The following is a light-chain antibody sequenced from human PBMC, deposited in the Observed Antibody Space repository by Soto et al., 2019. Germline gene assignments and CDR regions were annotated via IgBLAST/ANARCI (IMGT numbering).Light chain of an antibody. Sequence: DIVMTQSPLSLPVTPGEPASISCRSSQSLLHRNGYNFLEWYLQKPGQSPQLLVYLGSNRASGVPDRISGSGSGTDFTLKISRVEAEDVGFYYCMQSLQTPWTFGQGTKVDIK. CDR2: LGS. J-gene: IGKJ1*01. V-gene: IGKV2-28*01. CDR1: QSLLHRNGYNF. CDR3: MQSLQTPWT.